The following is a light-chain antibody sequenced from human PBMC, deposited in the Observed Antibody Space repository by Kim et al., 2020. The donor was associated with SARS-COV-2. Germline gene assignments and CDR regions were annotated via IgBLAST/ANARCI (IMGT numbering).Light chain of an antibody. J-gene: IGLJ2*01. CDR2: GLT. V-gene: IGLV2-8*01. CDR1: SSDIDGYNY. Sequence: GQSVTLACTVSSSDIDGYNYDSWDQRYPGEDPKLMIYGLTEQPVAFPNRFSGSRSGNKASLAVSGLQTEYEADYYSSRYAGSNTVIYGRGTQLTV. CDR3: SRYAGSNTVI.